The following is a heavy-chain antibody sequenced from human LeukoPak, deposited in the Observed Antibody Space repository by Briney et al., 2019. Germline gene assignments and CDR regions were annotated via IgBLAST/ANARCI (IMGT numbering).Heavy chain of an antibody. Sequence: ASVKVSCKASGYTFTSYDINWVRQATGQGLEWMGWMNPNSGNTGYAQKFQGRVTMTRNTSISTAYMELSGLRSEDTAVYYCARRGTYYYGSGDWFDPWGQGTLVTVSS. J-gene: IGHJ5*02. CDR3: ARRGTYYYGSGDWFDP. CDR1: GYTFTSYD. CDR2: MNPNSGNT. V-gene: IGHV1-8*01. D-gene: IGHD3-10*01.